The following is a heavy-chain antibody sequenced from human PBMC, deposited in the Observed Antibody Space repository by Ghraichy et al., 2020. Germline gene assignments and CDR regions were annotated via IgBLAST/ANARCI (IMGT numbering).Heavy chain of an antibody. J-gene: IGHJ5*02. CDR1: GDSISNYY. CDR2: IYTSGST. Sequence: SQTLSLTCTVSGDSISNYYWSWIRQPAGKGLEWIGRIYTSGSTNYNPSLKSRVTMSVDTSKNQFSLKLSSVTAADTAVYYCARYVSGENWFDPWGQGTLVTVSS. V-gene: IGHV4-4*07. D-gene: IGHD3-10*01. CDR3: ARYVSGENWFDP.